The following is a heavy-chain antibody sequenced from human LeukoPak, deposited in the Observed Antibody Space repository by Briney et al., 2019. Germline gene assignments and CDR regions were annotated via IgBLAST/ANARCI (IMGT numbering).Heavy chain of an antibody. J-gene: IGHJ4*02. Sequence: SETLSLTCTVSGGSISSYYWSWIRQPPGKGLEWIGYIYYSGSTNYNPSLKSRVTISVDTSKNQFSLKLSSVTAADTAAYYCARRLYYYDSTFDYWGQGTLVTVSS. CDR3: ARRLYYYDSTFDY. CDR1: GGSISSYY. D-gene: IGHD3-22*01. CDR2: IYYSGST. V-gene: IGHV4-59*01.